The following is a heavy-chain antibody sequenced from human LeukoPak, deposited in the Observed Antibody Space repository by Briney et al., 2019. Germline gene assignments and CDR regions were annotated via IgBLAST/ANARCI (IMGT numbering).Heavy chain of an antibody. J-gene: IGHJ4*02. CDR3: AKDRGSSSPMRYYFDY. V-gene: IGHV3-23*01. CDR1: GLTFSSYA. Sequence: PGGSLRLSCAASGLTFSSYAMTWVRQAPGKGLEWVSSISGSGGSTYHADSVKGRFTISRDNSKNTLYLQMNSLTAEDTAVYYCAKDRGSSSPMRYYFDYWGQGTLVTVSS. CDR2: ISGSGGST. D-gene: IGHD6-6*01.